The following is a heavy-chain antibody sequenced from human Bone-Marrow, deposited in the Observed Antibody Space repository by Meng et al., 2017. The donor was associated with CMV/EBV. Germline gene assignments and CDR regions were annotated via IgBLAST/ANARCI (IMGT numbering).Heavy chain of an antibody. D-gene: IGHD3-9*01. V-gene: IGHV3-20*04. CDR1: GFTFDDYA. CDR3: ARVQYYDILTGYLGIDHYYYGMDV. J-gene: IGHJ6*02. CDR2: INWNGGST. Sequence: GESLKISCAASGFTFDDYAMHWVRQAPGKGLEWVSGINWNGGSTGYADSVKGRFTISRDNAKNSLYLQMNSLRAEDTALYYCARVQYYDILTGYLGIDHYYYGMDVWGQGTTVTVSS.